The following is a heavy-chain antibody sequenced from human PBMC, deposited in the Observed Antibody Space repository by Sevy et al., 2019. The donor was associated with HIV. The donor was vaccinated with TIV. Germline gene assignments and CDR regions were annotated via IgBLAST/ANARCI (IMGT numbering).Heavy chain of an antibody. Sequence: GGSLGLSCAASGFTFSSYGMHWVRQAPGKGLEWVAFIRYDGSNKYYADSVKGRFTISRDNSKNTLYLQMNSLRAEDTAVYYCAKDRQLAPLYYYGMDVWGQGTTVTVSS. D-gene: IGHD6-6*01. CDR3: AKDRQLAPLYYYGMDV. CDR1: GFTFSSYG. J-gene: IGHJ6*02. V-gene: IGHV3-30*02. CDR2: IRYDGSNK.